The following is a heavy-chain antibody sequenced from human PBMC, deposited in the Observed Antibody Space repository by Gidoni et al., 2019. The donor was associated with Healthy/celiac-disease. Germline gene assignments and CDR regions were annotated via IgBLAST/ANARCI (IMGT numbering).Heavy chain of an antibody. J-gene: IGHJ4*02. CDR1: GGSFSGYY. D-gene: IGHD1-26*01. Sequence: QVQLQQWGAGLLKPSEPLSLTCAVYGGSFSGYYWRWIRQPPGKGLEWIGEINHSGSTNYNPSLKSRVTIAVDTSKNQFSLKLSSGTAADTAVYYCARGRVVGAFFGYWGQGTLVTVSS. CDR3: ARGRVVGAFFGY. V-gene: IGHV4-34*01. CDR2: INHSGST.